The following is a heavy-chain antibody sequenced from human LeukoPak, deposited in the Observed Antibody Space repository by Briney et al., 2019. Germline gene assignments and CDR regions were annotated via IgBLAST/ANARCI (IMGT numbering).Heavy chain of an antibody. V-gene: IGHV3-23*01. CDR1: GFTVSSNY. CDR2: ISGSGGST. D-gene: IGHD3-10*01. CDR3: ANSANYYGSEFDY. Sequence: GGSLRLSCAASGFTVSSNYMSWVRQAPGKGLEWVSAISGSGGSTYYADSVKGRFTISRDNSKNTLYLQMNSLRAEDTAVYYCANSANYYGSEFDYWGQGTLVTVSS. J-gene: IGHJ4*02.